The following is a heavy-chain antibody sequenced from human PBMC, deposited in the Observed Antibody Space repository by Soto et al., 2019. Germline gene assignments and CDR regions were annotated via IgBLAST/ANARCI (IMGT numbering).Heavy chain of an antibody. V-gene: IGHV3-49*04. J-gene: IGHJ4*02. D-gene: IGHD3-10*01. CDR2: IRSKAYGGTT. Sequence: PXDSLKLSSRASGFTFDDYPMSWVRQAPGKGLDWVGFIRSKAYGGTTEYAASVKGRFTISRDDSKSFAYLQMNSLKTEDTAVYFCARDGDYFVSGTYGYLDYWGLGNLVTVSS. CDR3: ARDGDYFVSGTYGYLDY. CDR1: GFTFDDYP.